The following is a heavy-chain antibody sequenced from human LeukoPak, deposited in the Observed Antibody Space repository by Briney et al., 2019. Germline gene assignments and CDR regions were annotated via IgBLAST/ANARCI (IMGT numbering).Heavy chain of an antibody. CDR1: TGSFSGYY. Sequence: SETLSLTCAVYTGSFSGYYWSWIRQPPGKGLEWIGEINHSGSTTYNPSLKSRVTISVDTSKNQFSLRLSSVTAADTAVYYCARSSGAYRSFDYWGQGTLVPVSS. D-gene: IGHD1-26*01. CDR3: ARSSGAYRSFDY. CDR2: INHSGST. J-gene: IGHJ4*02. V-gene: IGHV4-34*01.